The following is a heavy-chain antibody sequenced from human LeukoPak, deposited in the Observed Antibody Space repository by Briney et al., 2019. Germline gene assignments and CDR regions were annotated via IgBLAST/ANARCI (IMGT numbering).Heavy chain of an antibody. J-gene: IGHJ3*02. V-gene: IGHV3-43D*03. CDR3: AKDSTRTWFSAFGI. D-gene: IGHD3-22*01. CDR2: ISWDGGST. CDR1: GFTFDDYA. Sequence: GGSLRLSCAASGFTFDDYAMHWVRQAPGKGLEWVSLISWDGGSTYYADSVKGRFTISRDNSKNSLYLQMNSLRAEDTALYYCAKDSTRTWFSAFGIWGQGTMVTVSS.